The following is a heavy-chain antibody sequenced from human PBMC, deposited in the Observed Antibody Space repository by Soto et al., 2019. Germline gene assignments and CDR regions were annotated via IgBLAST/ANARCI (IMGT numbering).Heavy chain of an antibody. CDR3: AKASGCIYGKDYFDY. CDR1: GFTFSRYA. Sequence: EVQLLESGEGLVQPGGSLRLSCAASGFTFSRYAMNWVRQAPGKGLEWVSLITGGGDSTYYADSVKGRFTISRDNSKNTLYLQVNSLRAEDTAVYYCAKASGCIYGKDYFDYWGQGTLVTVSS. J-gene: IGHJ4*02. V-gene: IGHV3-23*01. CDR2: ITGGGDST. D-gene: IGHD5-18*01.